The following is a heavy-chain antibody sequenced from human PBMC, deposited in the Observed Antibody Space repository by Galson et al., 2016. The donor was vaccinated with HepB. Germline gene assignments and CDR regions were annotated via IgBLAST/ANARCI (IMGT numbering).Heavy chain of an antibody. CDR2: ISSDGRTE. CDR1: GFTFRNYV. J-gene: IGHJ5*02. V-gene: IGHV3-30*14. Sequence: SLRLSCAASGFTFRNYVIHWVRQAPGKGLEWAAVISSDGRTENYADSVMGRFSISRDNSKNTLYLQMNSLRVEDTAVYYCARGKAVTGSDPREPWGQGTLVTVSS. CDR3: ARGKAVTGSDPREP. D-gene: IGHD6-19*01.